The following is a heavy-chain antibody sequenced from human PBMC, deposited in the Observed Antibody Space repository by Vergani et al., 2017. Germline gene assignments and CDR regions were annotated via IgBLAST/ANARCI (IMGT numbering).Heavy chain of an antibody. D-gene: IGHD3-10*01. CDR3: AKLGDGSGSYYFDY. J-gene: IGHJ4*02. CDR1: GFTFSSYG. Sequence: QVQLVESGGGLVQPGRSLRLSCAASGFTFSSYGMHWVRQAPGKGVEWVAVIWYDGSNKYYADSVKGRFTISRDNSKNTLYLQMNSLRAEDTAVYYCAKLGDGSGSYYFDYWGQGTLVTVSS. CDR2: IWYDGSNK. V-gene: IGHV3-33*06.